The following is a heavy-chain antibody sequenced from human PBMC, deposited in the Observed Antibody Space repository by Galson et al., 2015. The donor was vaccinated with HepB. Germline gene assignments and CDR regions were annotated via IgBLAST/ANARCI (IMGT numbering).Heavy chain of an antibody. Sequence: SLRLSCAASGFTFSSYGMHWVRQAPGKGLEWVAGISYDGSNKYYADSVKGRITISRDNSKNTLYLQMNSLRAEDTAVYYCAKAFGVATPDFDYWGQGTLVTVSS. V-gene: IGHV3-30*18. D-gene: IGHD3-16*01. CDR1: GFTFSSYG. J-gene: IGHJ4*02. CDR3: AKAFGVATPDFDY. CDR2: ISYDGSNK.